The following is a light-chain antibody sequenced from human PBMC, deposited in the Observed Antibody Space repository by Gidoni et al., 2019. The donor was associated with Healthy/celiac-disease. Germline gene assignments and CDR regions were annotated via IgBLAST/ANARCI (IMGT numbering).Light chain of an antibody. CDR1: QSVLYSSNNQNY. CDR2: WAS. Sequence: DIVMTQSPDYLTVSLGERATINCKSSQSVLYSSNNQNYLAWYQQKPGQPPKLLIYWASTRESGVPDRFSGSGSGTDFTLTISSLQAEDLAVYYCQQYYSTPRTFGQGTKVEIK. CDR3: QQYYSTPRT. J-gene: IGKJ1*01. V-gene: IGKV4-1*01.